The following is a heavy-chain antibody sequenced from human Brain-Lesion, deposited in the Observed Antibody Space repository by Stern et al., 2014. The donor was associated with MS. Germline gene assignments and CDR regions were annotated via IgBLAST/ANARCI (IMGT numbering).Heavy chain of an antibody. CDR3: ARGERWFDS. J-gene: IGHJ5*01. CDR1: GFTFSNYW. V-gene: IGHV3-74*02. D-gene: IGHD3-10*01. CDR2: VNNDGRRT. Sequence: EVQLVESGGGLVQPGGSLRLSCAASGFTFSNYWMHWVRQAPGKGLVWVSRVNNDGRRTSHADSVKGRFTMSRDNAKNTLYLQMNSLRVEDTAIYYCARGERWFDSWGQGTLVTVSS.